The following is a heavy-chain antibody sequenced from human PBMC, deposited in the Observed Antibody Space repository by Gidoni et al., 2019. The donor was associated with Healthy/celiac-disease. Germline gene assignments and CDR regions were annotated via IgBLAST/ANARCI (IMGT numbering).Heavy chain of an antibody. CDR2: ISPIFGTE. CDR1: GVTFSSYA. V-gene: IGHV1-69*01. CDR3: ASAAGSSLTSLGMDV. Sequence: QVQLVQSGAEVMKHGSLVKVSCKASGVTFSSYAISWVRQDPGQGREWMVVISPIFGTENYAKKFQGRVTITADESTRTAYMELSSLRSEDTAVYYCASAAGSSLTSLGMDVWGQGTTVTVSS. J-gene: IGHJ6*02. D-gene: IGHD3-10*01.